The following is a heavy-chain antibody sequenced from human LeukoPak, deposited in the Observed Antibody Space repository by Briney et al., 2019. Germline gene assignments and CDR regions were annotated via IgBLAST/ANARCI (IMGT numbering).Heavy chain of an antibody. D-gene: IGHD6-13*01. Sequence: ASVKVSCKASGYTFTRYYMHWVRQAPGQGLEWMGWINPISGGTNYAQNFQGRVTMTRDTSITTAHMELSRLRSDDTAVYYCARSSSSWYNAFDIWGQGTLVTVSS. CDR1: GYTFTRYY. CDR2: INPISGGT. CDR3: ARSSSSWYNAFDI. V-gene: IGHV1-2*02. J-gene: IGHJ3*02.